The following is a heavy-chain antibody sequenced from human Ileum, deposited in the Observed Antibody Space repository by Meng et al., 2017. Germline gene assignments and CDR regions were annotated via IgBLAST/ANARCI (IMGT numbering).Heavy chain of an antibody. D-gene: IGHD5-18*01. CDR2: IYYDGNT. J-gene: IGHJ4*02. V-gene: IGHV4-30-4*01. CDR1: GDSLTSVNTQ. Sequence: QVQLQESGPGLVKPSQPRSLTCTVSGDSLTSVNTQWSWIRQSPGKGPEYIGYIYYDGNTYYNPSLKSRLIISIDTSRNEFSLRLNSVTAADTAVYYCAREFYVDTAMVIDSWGQGTLVTVSS. CDR3: AREFYVDTAMVIDS.